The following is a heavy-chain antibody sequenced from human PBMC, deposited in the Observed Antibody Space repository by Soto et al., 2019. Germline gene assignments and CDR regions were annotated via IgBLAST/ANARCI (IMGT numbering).Heavy chain of an antibody. V-gene: IGHV3-30*18. CDR2: ISFDGSKK. CDR1: GFTFTTYG. D-gene: IGHD6-13*01. Sequence: QVQLVESGGGVVQPGRSLRLSCAASGFTFTTYGMHWARQAPGKGLEWVAVISFDGSKKIYADSVKGRFTISRDNSKNTLYLQMDSLRIEDTAVYYCAKDHDSGWYNSPAPIGYWGQGTLVTVSS. J-gene: IGHJ4*02. CDR3: AKDHDSGWYNSPAPIGY.